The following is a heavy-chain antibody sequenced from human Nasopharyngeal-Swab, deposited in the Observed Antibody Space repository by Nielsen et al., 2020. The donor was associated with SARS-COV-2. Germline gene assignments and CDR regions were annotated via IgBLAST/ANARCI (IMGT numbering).Heavy chain of an antibody. J-gene: IGHJ4*02. CDR3: ASQLMVYAILVIGVNYFDY. V-gene: IGHV4-39*01. D-gene: IGHD2-8*01. CDR2: IYYSGST. CDR1: GGSISSSSYY. Sequence: SETLSLTCTVSGGSISSSSYYWGWIRQPPGKGLEWIGSIYYSGSTYYNPSLKSRVTISVDTSKNQFSLKLSSVTAADTAAYYCASQLMVYAILVIGVNYFDYWGQGTLVTVSS.